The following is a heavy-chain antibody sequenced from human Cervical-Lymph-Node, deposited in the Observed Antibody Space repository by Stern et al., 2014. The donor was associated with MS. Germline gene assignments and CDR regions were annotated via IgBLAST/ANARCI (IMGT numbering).Heavy chain of an antibody. J-gene: IGHJ6*02. V-gene: IGHV1-2*06. D-gene: IGHD5-24*01. CDR2: INPNSGDT. CDR3: ARDLSEIYYYYYGMDV. CDR1: GYTFTGYY. Sequence: VQLVESGAEVKKPGASVNVSCRASGYTFTGYYMHWVRQAPGQGLEWMGQINPNSGDTTYAQKFQGRVTMTRYTSISTAYMELSRLRSDDTAVYYCARDLSEIYYYYYGMDVWGQGTTVTVSS.